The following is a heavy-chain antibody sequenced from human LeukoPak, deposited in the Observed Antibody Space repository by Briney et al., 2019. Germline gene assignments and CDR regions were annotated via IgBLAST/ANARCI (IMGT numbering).Heavy chain of an antibody. CDR2: IYNTGNT. D-gene: IGHD3-22*01. V-gene: IGHV4-38-2*01. CDR3: ARGATNARSDNIGYDYYYYYVDV. Sequence: PSETLSLTCAVSGYSISSGYHRCCLRPPPGEGLEWIGSIYNTGNTYYTPSLKSRVTISVNTSNNQFSLKMSSLTATDTAVYYCARGATNARSDNIGYDYYYYYVDVWGKATTVTVSS. J-gene: IGHJ6*03. CDR1: GYSISSGYH.